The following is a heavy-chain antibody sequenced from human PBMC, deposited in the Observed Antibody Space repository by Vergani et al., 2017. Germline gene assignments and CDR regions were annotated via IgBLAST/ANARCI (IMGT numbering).Heavy chain of an antibody. D-gene: IGHD5-24*01. V-gene: IGHV1-69*01. CDR3: ARGRDGYNLFDY. CDR1: GGTFSSYA. CDR2: IIPIFGTA. J-gene: IGHJ4*02. Sequence: QVQLVQSGAEVKKPGSSVKVSCKASGGTFSSYAIRWVRQAPGQGLEWMGGIIPIFGTANYAQTFQGRVTITADESTDTAYMELSSLRSEVTAVYSCARGRDGYNLFDYWGQGTLVTVSS.